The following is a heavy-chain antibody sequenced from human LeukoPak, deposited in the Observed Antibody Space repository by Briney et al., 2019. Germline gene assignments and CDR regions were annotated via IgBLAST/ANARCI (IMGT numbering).Heavy chain of an antibody. CDR3: GRVNCGGDSQSWYFDL. Sequence: ASVKVSCKASGYTFASHYMHWVRQAPGQGLEWMGMINPSGGSTTYAQKFQGRVTMTRDTSTSTVYMELSSLRSEDTAVYYCGRVNCGGDSQSWYFDLWGRGTLVTVSS. CDR2: INPSGGST. CDR1: GYTFASHY. D-gene: IGHD2-21*02. J-gene: IGHJ2*01. V-gene: IGHV1-46*01.